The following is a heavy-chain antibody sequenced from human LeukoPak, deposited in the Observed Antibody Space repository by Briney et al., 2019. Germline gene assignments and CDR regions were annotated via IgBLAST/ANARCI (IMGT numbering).Heavy chain of an antibody. CDR1: GITFHHCI. D-gene: IGHD4-23*01. CDR2: ISWNSGSI. CDR3: AKDGDYGGNSDYFQH. V-gene: IGHV3-9*01. Sequence: PGRSLRLSCAASGITFHHCIMQLGRQAPGKGLEWVSGISWNSGSIGYADSVKGRFTISRDNAKNSLYLQMNSLRAEDTALYYSAKDGDYGGNSDYFQHWGQGTLVTVSS. J-gene: IGHJ1*01.